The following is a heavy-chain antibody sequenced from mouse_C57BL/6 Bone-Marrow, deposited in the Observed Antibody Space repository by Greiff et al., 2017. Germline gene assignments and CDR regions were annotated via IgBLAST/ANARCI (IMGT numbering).Heavy chain of an antibody. J-gene: IGHJ2*01. CDR3: ASGLYGSRGY. V-gene: IGHV1-69*01. D-gene: IGHD1-1*01. CDR1: GYTFTSYW. CDR2: IDPSDSYT. Sequence: QVQLQQPGAELVMPGASVKLSCKASGYTFTSYWMHWVKQRPGQGLEWIGEIDPSDSYTNYNQKFKGKSTLTVDKSSSTAYMQLSSLTSEDSAVYFCASGLYGSRGYWGQGTTRTVSS.